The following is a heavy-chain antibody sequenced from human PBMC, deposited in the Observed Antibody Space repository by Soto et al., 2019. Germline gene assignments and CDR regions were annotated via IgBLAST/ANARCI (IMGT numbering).Heavy chain of an antibody. J-gene: IGHJ4*02. CDR3: ARLPSYYDSSAPDY. D-gene: IGHD3-22*01. CDR1: GGSIISGDYY. CDR2: IYYSGST. V-gene: IGHV4-30-4*01. Sequence: SETLSLTCTVSGGSIISGDYYWIWIRQPPGKGLEWIGYIYYSGSTYYNPSLKSRVTISVDTSKNQFSLKLSSVTAADTAVYYCARLPSYYDSSAPDYWGQGTLVTVSS.